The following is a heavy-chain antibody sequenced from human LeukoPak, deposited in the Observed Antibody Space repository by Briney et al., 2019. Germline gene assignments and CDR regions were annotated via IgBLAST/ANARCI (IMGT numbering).Heavy chain of an antibody. Sequence: SSETLSLTCTVSGGSIRSYYWSWIRQPPGKGLEWIGYIYYSGSTNYNPSLKSRVTISVDTSKNQFSLKLSSVTAADTAVYYCARVCSSTSCYGGNDYWGQGTLVTVSS. CDR2: IYYSGST. D-gene: IGHD2-2*01. CDR3: ARVCSSTSCYGGNDY. J-gene: IGHJ4*02. V-gene: IGHV4-59*01. CDR1: GGSIRSYY.